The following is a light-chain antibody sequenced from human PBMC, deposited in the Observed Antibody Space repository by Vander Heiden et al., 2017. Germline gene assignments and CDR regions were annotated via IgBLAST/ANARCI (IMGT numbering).Light chain of an antibody. J-gene: IGKJ4*01. CDR2: DAS. Sequence: DIQMTQSPSSLSASVGDRVTITCQASQDISNYLNWYQQKPGKAPKLLIYDASNFETGVPSRFSGSGSGTDFTFTISSLQPEDVATYYCQQDDNLPWLFGGGTKVEIK. CDR1: QDISNY. V-gene: IGKV1-33*01. CDR3: QQDDNLPWL.